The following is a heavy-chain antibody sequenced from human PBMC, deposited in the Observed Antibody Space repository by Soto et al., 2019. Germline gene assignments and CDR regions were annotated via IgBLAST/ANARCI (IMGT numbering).Heavy chain of an antibody. CDR2: IYPGDSDT. Sequence: GESLKISCKGSGYSFTSYWIGWVRQMPGKGLEWMGIIYPGDSDTRYSPSFQGQVTISADKSISTAYLQWSSLKASDTAMYYCARPPVGQQLGDAFDIWGQGTMVTVSS. V-gene: IGHV5-51*01. J-gene: IGHJ3*02. CDR3: ARPPVGQQLGDAFDI. CDR1: GYSFTSYW. D-gene: IGHD6-13*01.